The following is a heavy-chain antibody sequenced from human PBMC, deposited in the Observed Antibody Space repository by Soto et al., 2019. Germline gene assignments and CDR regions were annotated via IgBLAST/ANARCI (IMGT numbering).Heavy chain of an antibody. CDR3: ARDNVYYGSSGPTLYYYYGMDV. D-gene: IGHD3-22*01. CDR2: INWNGGST. Sequence: GGSLRLCWAASGVIFDDYGMSWVRQAAGTGLEWVSGINWNGGSTGYADSVKGRFTISRDNAKNSLYLQMNSLRAEDTALYYCARDNVYYGSSGPTLYYYYGMDVWGQGT. J-gene: IGHJ6*02. CDR1: GVIFDDYG. V-gene: IGHV3-20*04.